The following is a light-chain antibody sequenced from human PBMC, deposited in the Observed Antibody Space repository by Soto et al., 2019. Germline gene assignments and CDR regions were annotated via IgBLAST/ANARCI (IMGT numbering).Light chain of an antibody. CDR3: TSYVGNDIWV. CDR2: EVT. J-gene: IGLJ3*02. Sequence: QLVLTQPPSASGSPGQSVTIACTGTSSDVGAYKYVSWYQQYPGKAPKLMIYEVTKRPSGVPDRFSGSKSGNTASLTVSGLTAEDEADYYCTSYVGNDIWVFGGGTKVTVL. V-gene: IGLV2-8*01. CDR1: SSDVGAYKY.